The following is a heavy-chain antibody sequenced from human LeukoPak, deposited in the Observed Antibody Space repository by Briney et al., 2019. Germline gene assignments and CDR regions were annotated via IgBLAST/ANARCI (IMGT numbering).Heavy chain of an antibody. D-gene: IGHD2-15*01. CDR2: FDPEDGET. CDR1: GYTLTELS. CDR3: ATPYYSGGSYHYYYMDV. V-gene: IGHV1-24*01. J-gene: IGHJ6*03. Sequence: ASVKVSCKVSGYTLTELSMHWVRQAPGKGLEWMGDFDPEDGETIYAQKFQGRVTMTEDTSTDTAYMELSSLRSEDTAVYYCATPYYSGGSYHYYYMDVWGKGTTVTVSS.